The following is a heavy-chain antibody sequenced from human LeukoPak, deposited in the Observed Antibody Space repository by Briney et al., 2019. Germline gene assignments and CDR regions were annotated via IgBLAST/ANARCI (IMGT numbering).Heavy chain of an antibody. D-gene: IGHD3-22*01. CDR3: ARFSGWFYDSKINGYFDY. Sequence: PSETLSLTCTVSGGSISSYYWSWIRQPPGKGLEWIGYIYYSGSTNYNPSLKSRVTISVDTSKNQFSLKLSSVTAADTAVYYCARFSGWFYDSKINGYFDYWGQGTLVTVSS. CDR1: GGSISSYY. V-gene: IGHV4-59*01. CDR2: IYYSGST. J-gene: IGHJ4*02.